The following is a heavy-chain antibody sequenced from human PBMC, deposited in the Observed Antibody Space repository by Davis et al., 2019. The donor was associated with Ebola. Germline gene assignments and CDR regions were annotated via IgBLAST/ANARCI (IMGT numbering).Heavy chain of an antibody. J-gene: IGHJ3*02. Sequence: PGGSLRLSCETSGFIFRNYVMSWVRQAPGKGLEWVSTFGTGGDTYYSDSVKGRFAISRDNSRGTLYLQMNSLRVEDSAIYSCVKDSSNIWFDIWGQGTLVTVSS. V-gene: IGHV3-23*01. CDR1: GFIFRNYV. D-gene: IGHD2/OR15-2a*01. CDR3: VKDSSNIWFDI. CDR2: FGTGGDT.